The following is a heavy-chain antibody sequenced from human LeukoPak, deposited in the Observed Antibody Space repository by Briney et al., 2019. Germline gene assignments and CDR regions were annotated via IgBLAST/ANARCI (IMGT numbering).Heavy chain of an antibody. V-gene: IGHV3-23*01. J-gene: IGHJ4*02. CDR2: NNCGGYT. CDR1: VFTFSSYA. D-gene: IGHD5-12*01. CDR3: ASCRPGFRCDY. Sequence: GGSLRLSCAASVFTFSSYAMSWVPQAPGEGLEWASTNNCGGYTSYAYSVEGSFNISRDNSKNTLSLQMNTLSAEDTGVYYCASCRPGFRCDYWGQG.